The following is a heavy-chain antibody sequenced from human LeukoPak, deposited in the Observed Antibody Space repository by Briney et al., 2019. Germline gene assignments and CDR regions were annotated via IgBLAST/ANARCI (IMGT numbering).Heavy chain of an antibody. D-gene: IGHD2-2*01. J-gene: IGHJ4*02. CDR1: GFTFGSYA. CDR3: ARGGPVPAALYYFDY. V-gene: IGHV3-30-3*01. Sequence: GGSLRLSCAASGFTFGSYAMHWVRQVPGKGLEWVAVISYDGSNKYYADSVKGRFTISRDNSKNTLYLQMNSLRAEDTAVYYCARGGPVPAALYYFDYWGQGTLVTVSS. CDR2: ISYDGSNK.